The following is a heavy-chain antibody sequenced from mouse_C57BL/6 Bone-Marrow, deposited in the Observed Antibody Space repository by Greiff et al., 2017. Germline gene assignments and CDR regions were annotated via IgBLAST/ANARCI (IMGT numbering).Heavy chain of an antibody. J-gene: IGHJ4*01. V-gene: IGHV5-6*01. CDR3: ARPMDD. Sequence: EVQLQQSGGDLVKPGGSLKLSCAASGFTFSSYGMSWVRQTPDKRLEWVATISSGGSSTYYPDSVKGRFTISRDNAKNTLYLQMSSLKSEDTAMYYCARPMDDWGQGTSVTVSS. CDR1: GFTFSSYG. CDR2: ISSGGSST.